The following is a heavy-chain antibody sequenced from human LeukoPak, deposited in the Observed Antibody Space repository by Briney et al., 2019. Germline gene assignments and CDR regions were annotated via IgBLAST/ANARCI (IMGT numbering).Heavy chain of an antibody. Sequence: PGGSLRLSCAASGFTLSDHFMNWIRQAPGKGLEWLAYFSPRGSAVYYAASVKGRFTISRDSAKKSVFLQMDSLRADDTAVYYCARGLPSFDSSGAFDLWGQGALVTVSS. D-gene: IGHD3-9*01. CDR2: FSPRGSAV. CDR1: GFTLSDHF. CDR3: ARGLPSFDSSGAFDL. V-gene: IGHV3-11*01. J-gene: IGHJ4*02.